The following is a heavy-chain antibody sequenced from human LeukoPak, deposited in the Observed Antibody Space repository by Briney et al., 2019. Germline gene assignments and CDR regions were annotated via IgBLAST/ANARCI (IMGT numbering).Heavy chain of an antibody. Sequence: GASVKVSCKASGYTFTGYYMHWVRQAPGQGLEWMGWVNPTSGGTNSAQKFQGRVTMTRDTSISTAYMELKRLSSDDTAVYFCAREGFCTGSKCPAEYWGQGTLVTVSS. CDR2: VNPTSGGT. CDR1: GYTFTGYY. D-gene: IGHD2-8*02. V-gene: IGHV1-2*02. CDR3: AREGFCTGSKCPAEY. J-gene: IGHJ4*02.